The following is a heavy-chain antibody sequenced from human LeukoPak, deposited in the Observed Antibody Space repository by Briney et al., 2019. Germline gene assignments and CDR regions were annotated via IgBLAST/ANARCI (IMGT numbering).Heavy chain of an antibody. D-gene: IGHD6-19*01. CDR3: ARHSEGSGWSRADFGH. CDR2: IYYSGST. V-gene: IGHV4-59*08. CDR1: NASISGYF. Sequence: SETLSLTCTVSNASISGYFWSWIRQPPGKGLEWIGYIYYSGSTNYNPSLKSRVTISVDTSTNQFSLELSSVTAADTAVYYCARHSEGSGWSRADFGHWGQENLVIVSS. J-gene: IGHJ4*02.